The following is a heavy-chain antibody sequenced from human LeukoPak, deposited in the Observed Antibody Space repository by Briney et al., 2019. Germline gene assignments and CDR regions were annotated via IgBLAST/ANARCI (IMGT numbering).Heavy chain of an antibody. Sequence: GGSLRLSCAASGSTFSDHYMDWVRQAPGKGLEWVGHIKNKANSYTTEYAASVKGRFTISRDDSKNSLFLQMNSLKTDDTAVYYCARFRGFYYGLDLWGPGTTVIVSS. V-gene: IGHV3-72*01. J-gene: IGHJ6*02. CDR2: IKNKANSYTT. D-gene: IGHD3-10*01. CDR3: ARFRGFYYGLDL. CDR1: GSTFSDHY.